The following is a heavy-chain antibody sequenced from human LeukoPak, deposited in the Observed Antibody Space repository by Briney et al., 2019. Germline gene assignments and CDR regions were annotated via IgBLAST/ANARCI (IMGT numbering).Heavy chain of an antibody. CDR1: GFTFSSYG. V-gene: IGHV3-30*18. J-gene: IGHJ6*03. CDR2: ISYDGSNE. Sequence: PGGSLRLSCAASGFTFSSYGMHWVHQAPGKGLEWVAIISYDGSNEYYADSVKGRFTISRDNSKNTLYLQMNSLRPEDTAVYYCAKIHATYYFGSGSYMDVWGQGTTVTVSS. CDR3: AKIHATYYFGSGSYMDV. D-gene: IGHD3-10*01.